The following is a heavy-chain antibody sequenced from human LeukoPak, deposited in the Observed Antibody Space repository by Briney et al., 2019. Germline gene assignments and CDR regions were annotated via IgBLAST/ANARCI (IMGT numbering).Heavy chain of an antibody. CDR2: IYHSGST. J-gene: IGHJ1*01. D-gene: IGHD6-13*01. Sequence: SETLSLTCTVSGYSISSGYYWGWIRPPPGKGLEWIGIIYHSGSTYYNPSLKSRVTISVDTSKNQFSLKLSSVTAADTAVYYCARGRYSSSRHWGQGTLVTVSS. CDR3: ARGRYSSSRH. V-gene: IGHV4-38-2*02. CDR1: GYSISSGYY.